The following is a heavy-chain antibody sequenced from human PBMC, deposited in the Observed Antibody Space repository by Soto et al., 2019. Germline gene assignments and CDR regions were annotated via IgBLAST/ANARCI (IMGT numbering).Heavy chain of an antibody. V-gene: IGHV4-59*01. J-gene: IGHJ6*03. CDR3: ARYVDIVATVPLYYYYYYMDV. CDR2: IYYSGST. D-gene: IGHD5-12*01. CDR1: GGSISSYY. Sequence: SETLSLTCTVSGGSISSYYWSWIRQPPGKGLEWIGYIYYSGSTNYNPSLKSRVTISVETSKNQFSLKLSSVTAADTAVYYCARYVDIVATVPLYYYYYYMDVWGKGTTVTVSS.